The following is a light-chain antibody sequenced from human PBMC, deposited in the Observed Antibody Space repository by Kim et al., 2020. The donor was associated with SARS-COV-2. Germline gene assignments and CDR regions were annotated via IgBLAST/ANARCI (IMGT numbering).Light chain of an antibody. V-gene: IGKV1-39*01. Sequence: DIQMTQSPSSLSASVGDRVTITCRTSQSISTYLNWYQQKPGKGPKLLIYDVSNFKSGVPSRFSGSGSGTGFTLTINNLQPEDFATYYCLGAYSFGGGTKVDIK. CDR1: QSISTY. J-gene: IGKJ4*01. CDR2: DVS. CDR3: LGAYS.